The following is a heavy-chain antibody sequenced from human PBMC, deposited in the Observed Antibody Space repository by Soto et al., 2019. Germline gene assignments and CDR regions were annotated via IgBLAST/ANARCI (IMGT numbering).Heavy chain of an antibody. Sequence: EVQLVETGGGLIQPGGSLRLSCAASGFTVSTNYMSWVRQAPGKGLEWVSIIYSGGSTYYADSVKGRFTISRDNSKNTLYLQMNSLRAEDTAVYYCAREGGGVYCSGGSCYGRYFDYWGQGTLVTVSA. CDR1: GFTVSTNY. CDR2: IYSGGST. D-gene: IGHD2-15*01. V-gene: IGHV3-53*02. J-gene: IGHJ4*02. CDR3: AREGGGVYCSGGSCYGRYFDY.